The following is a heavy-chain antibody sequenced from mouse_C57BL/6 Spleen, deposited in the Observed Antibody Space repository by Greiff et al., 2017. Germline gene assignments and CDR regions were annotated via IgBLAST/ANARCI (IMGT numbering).Heavy chain of an antibody. CDR2: ISSGSSTI. CDR3: ARVGYDYLYAMDY. V-gene: IGHV5-17*01. D-gene: IGHD2-4*01. J-gene: IGHJ4*01. Sequence: EVKLMESGGGLVKPGGSLKLSCAASGFTFSDYGMHWVRQAPEKGLEWVAYISSGSSTIYYADTVKGRFTISRDNAKNTLFLQMTSLRSEDTAMYYCARVGYDYLYAMDYWGQGTSVTVSS. CDR1: GFTFSDYG.